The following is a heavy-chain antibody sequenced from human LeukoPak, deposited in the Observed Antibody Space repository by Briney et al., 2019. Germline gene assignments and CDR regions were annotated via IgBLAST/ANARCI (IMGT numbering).Heavy chain of an antibody. CDR3: ATGSPHLEWLLNY. D-gene: IGHD3-3*01. CDR2: IRYDGSNK. CDR1: GFTFSSYG. J-gene: IGHJ4*02. Sequence: GGSLRLSCAASGFTFSSYGMHWVRQAPGKGLEWVAFIRYDGSNKYYADSVKGRFTISRDNSKNTLYLQMNSLRAEDTAVYYCATGSPHLEWLLNYWGQGTLVTVSS. V-gene: IGHV3-30*02.